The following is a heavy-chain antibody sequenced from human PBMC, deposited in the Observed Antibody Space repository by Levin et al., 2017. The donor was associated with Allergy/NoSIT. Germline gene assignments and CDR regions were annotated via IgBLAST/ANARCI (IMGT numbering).Heavy chain of an antibody. CDR3: ASVTYSDYNNFDF. D-gene: IGHD5-12*01. CDR2: IHPNSGGT. Sequence: GESLKISCKASGYTFTAYYMHWVRQAPGQGLEWMGWIHPNSGGTKYAQKFQGRVTLTRDTSISTAYMDLSSLTFDDTAVYYCASVTYSDYNNFDFWGQGTLVTVSS. J-gene: IGHJ4*02. CDR1: GYTFTAYY. V-gene: IGHV1-2*02.